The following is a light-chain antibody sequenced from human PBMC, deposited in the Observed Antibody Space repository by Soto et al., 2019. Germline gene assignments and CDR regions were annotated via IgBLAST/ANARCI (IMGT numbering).Light chain of an antibody. CDR2: GAS. V-gene: IGKV3-20*01. CDR3: QQYGSSGT. CDR1: QSVSNNY. J-gene: IGKJ1*01. Sequence: EVVWNQSASTLSLNPGERATLSCRASQSVSNNYLAWYQQKPGQAPRLLIYGASNRATGIPDRFSGSGSGTDFTLTISRLEPEDFAAYYCQQYGSSGTVGQGTKVEIK.